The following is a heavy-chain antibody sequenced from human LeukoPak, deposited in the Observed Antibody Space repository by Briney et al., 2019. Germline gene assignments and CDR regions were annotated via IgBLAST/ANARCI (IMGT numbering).Heavy chain of an antibody. CDR3: ARMSGYYDY. J-gene: IGHJ4*02. CDR2: VSGTRTYI. V-gene: IGHV3-21*01. CDR1: GFTFSDYT. Sequence: PGGSLRLSCAASGFTFSDYTMNWVRQAPGKGLEWVSSVSGTRTYIYYADSVKGRFTISRDNAKTSLYLQMNSLRAEDTAVYYCARMSGYYDYWGQGTLVTVSS.